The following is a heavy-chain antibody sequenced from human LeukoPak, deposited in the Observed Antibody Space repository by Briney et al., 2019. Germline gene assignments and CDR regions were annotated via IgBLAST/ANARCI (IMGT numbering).Heavy chain of an antibody. V-gene: IGHV1-46*02. Sequence: ASVKVSCKSSGHTLNNHFIHWVRQAPGQGLEWMGMINPRDGSTRTLQRFQGRVTMTRDTSTSTLYMGLGSLRSDDTATYFCARGADQEFDFWGQGTLVTVSS. J-gene: IGHJ4*02. CDR2: INPRDGST. CDR1: GHTLNNHF. CDR3: ARGADQEFDF.